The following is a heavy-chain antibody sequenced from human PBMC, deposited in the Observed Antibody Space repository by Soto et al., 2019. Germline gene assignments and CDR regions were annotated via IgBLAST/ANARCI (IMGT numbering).Heavy chain of an antibody. Sequence: QLQLQESGPGLVKPSETLSLTCRVSDGSMNSDSSYWGWIRQPPGKGLEWIGVINHSGSTYHNLSVKGRVTMSVGASRNQFSLKLTSMTAADSAVYYCARLGGYVSVGYYYLWDSWGQGTLVTVSS. CDR1: DGSMNSDSSY. CDR2: INHSGST. CDR3: ARLGGYVSVGYYYLWDS. J-gene: IGHJ4*02. V-gene: IGHV4-39*01. D-gene: IGHD3-22*01.